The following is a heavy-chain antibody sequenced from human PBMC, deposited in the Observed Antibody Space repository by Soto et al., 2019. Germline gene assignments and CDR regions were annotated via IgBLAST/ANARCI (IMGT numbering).Heavy chain of an antibody. V-gene: IGHV1-69*06. D-gene: IGHD1-7*01. CDR1: GGTFSSYA. CDR2: IIPIFGTA. J-gene: IGHJ6*02. CDR3: ARSDLITGTYRNYYYYYGMDV. Sequence: QVQLVQSGAEVKKPGSSVKVSCKASGGTFSSYAISWVRQAPGQGLEWMGGIIPIFGTANYAQKFQGRVTITAAKSTSTAYMELRSMRSEDTAVYYCARSDLITGTYRNYYYYYGMDVWGQGTTVTVSS.